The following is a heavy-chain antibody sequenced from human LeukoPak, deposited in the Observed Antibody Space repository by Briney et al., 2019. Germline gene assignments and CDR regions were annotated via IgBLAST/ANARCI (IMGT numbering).Heavy chain of an antibody. CDR3: AHRVTCTTPWLEYSSSRGAFDI. CDR2: ISWDDDK. CDR1: GFSLRTSGVG. D-gene: IGHD6-6*01. Sequence: SGPTLVKPTQTLTLTCSFSGFSLRTSGVGVRWIRQPPGKALEWLALISWDDDKRYSPSLKSRLTITKDTSKNQVVLTMTNMDPVDTATYYPAHRVTCTTPWLEYSSSRGAFDIWDQGTMVTVSS. V-gene: IGHV2-5*02. J-gene: IGHJ3*02.